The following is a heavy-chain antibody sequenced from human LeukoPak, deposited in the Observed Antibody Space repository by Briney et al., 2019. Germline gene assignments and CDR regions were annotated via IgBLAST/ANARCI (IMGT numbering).Heavy chain of an antibody. CDR3: ARLLGLHSSSTHRDY. J-gene: IGHJ4*02. V-gene: IGHV4-39*01. D-gene: IGHD6-13*01. Sequence: SETLSLTCTVSGGSVSSSSYYWGWIRQPPGKGLEWIGSIYYSGSTYYNPSLKSRVTISVDTSKNQFSLKLSSVTAADTAVYYCARLLGLHSSSTHRDYWGQGTLVTVSS. CDR1: GGSVSSSSYY. CDR2: IYYSGST.